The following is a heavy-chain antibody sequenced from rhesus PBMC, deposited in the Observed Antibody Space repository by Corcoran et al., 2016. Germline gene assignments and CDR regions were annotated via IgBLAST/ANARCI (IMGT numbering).Heavy chain of an antibody. J-gene: IGHJ2*01. D-gene: IGHD5-42*01. CDR1: GYSISSGSY. CDR2: IYGSGGSN. Sequence: QVQLQESGPGLVKPSETPSLTCAVSGYSISSGSYWGWIRQPPRKGLEWIGSIYGSGGSNYLNPSLKSRVTRSVDTSKNQFALKLSAVTAANTAVYYCARVGSSWSEWDTVGTEWYFDLWGPGTPITISS. V-gene: IGHV4S14*01. CDR3: ARVGSSWSEWDTVGTEWYFDL.